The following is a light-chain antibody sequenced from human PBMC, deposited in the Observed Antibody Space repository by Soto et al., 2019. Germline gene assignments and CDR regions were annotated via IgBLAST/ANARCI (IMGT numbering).Light chain of an antibody. V-gene: IGLV2-14*01. CDR1: SSDVGGYNY. CDR2: DVS. CDR3: GSYTSTSTLV. J-gene: IGLJ1*01. Sequence: QSALTQPASVSGSPGQSITISCTGTSSDVGGYNYVSWYQQHPGKAPKLMIYDVSYRPSGVSNRFSGSKSGNSASLTISGLQAEDEAEDYCGSYTSTSTLVFGTGTKLSVL.